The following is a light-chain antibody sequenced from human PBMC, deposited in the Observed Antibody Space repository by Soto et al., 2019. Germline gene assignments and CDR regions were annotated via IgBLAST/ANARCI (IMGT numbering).Light chain of an antibody. CDR3: QSYDSSLSGSGV. CDR2: GNS. V-gene: IGLV1-40*01. Sequence: QCVLTQPPSVSGAPGQRVTISCTGSSSNIGAGYDVHWYQQLPGTAPKLLIYGNSNRPSGVPDRFSGSKSGTSASLAITGLQAEDEADYYCQSYDSSLSGSGVFGGGTQLTVL. J-gene: IGLJ2*01. CDR1: SSNIGAGYD.